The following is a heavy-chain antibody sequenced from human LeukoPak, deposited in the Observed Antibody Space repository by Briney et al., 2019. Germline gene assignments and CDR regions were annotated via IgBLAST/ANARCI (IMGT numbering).Heavy chain of an antibody. CDR1: GYTFTGYY. Sequence: ASVKVSCEASGYTFTGYYMHWVRQAPGQGLEWMGWINPNSGGTNYAQKFQGRVTMTRDTSISTAYMELSRLRSDDTAVYYCARPLYCSSTSCYTVPWFDPWGQGTLVTVSS. CDR2: INPNSGGT. D-gene: IGHD2-2*02. CDR3: ARPLYCSSTSCYTVPWFDP. J-gene: IGHJ5*02. V-gene: IGHV1-2*02.